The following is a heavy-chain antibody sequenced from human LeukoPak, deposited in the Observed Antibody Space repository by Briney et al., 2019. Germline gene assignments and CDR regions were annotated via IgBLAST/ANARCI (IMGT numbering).Heavy chain of an antibody. Sequence: GRSLRLSCAASGLTFSTYPMHWVRQAPGKGLEWVAVIPNDGSNKYYADSVKGRFTLSRDSSKNTLYLQMNSLRTEDTAVYYCARDPLGSCWYGNLDYWGQGTLVTVSS. D-gene: IGHD6-19*01. CDR1: GLTFSTYP. J-gene: IGHJ4*02. CDR2: IPNDGSNK. CDR3: ARDPLGSCWYGNLDY. V-gene: IGHV3-30*04.